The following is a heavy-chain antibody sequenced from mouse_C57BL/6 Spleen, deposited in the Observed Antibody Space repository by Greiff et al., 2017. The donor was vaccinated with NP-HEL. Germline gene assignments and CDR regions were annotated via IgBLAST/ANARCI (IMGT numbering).Heavy chain of an antibody. D-gene: IGHD1-1*01. CDR1: GFTFSSYA. V-gene: IGHV5-4*01. CDR2: ISDGGSYT. Sequence: EVQGVESGGGLVKPGGSLKLSCAASGFTFSSYAMSWVRQTPEKRLEWVATISDGGSYTYYPDNVKGRFTISRDNAKNNLYLQMSHLKSEDTAMYYCARDTLYGSSYSYAMDYWGQGTSVTVSS. J-gene: IGHJ4*01. CDR3: ARDTLYGSSYSYAMDY.